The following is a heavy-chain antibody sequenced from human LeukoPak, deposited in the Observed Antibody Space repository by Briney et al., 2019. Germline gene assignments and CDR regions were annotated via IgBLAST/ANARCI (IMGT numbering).Heavy chain of an antibody. J-gene: IGHJ4*02. CDR3: AKVAIVGAIEAAYFDN. V-gene: IGHV3-23*01. CDR1: GFIFRNYA. D-gene: IGHD1-26*01. CDR2: ITGGGDST. Sequence: GGSLTLSCAAFGFIFRNYAMSWVRQAPGKGLEWVSGITGGGDSTYYADSVKGRFTTSRDNSKNTLYLQMNSLRAEDTAIFYCAKVAIVGAIEAAYFDNWGQGTRVSVSS.